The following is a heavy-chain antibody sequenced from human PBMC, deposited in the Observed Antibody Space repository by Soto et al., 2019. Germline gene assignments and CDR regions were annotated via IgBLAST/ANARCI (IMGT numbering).Heavy chain of an antibody. CDR3: ARANWNCDY. J-gene: IGHJ4*02. CDR2: ISSRGDKR. CDR1: GYSISSGGYY. D-gene: IGHD1-20*01. Sequence: LSLICIVSGYSISSGGYYWGWIRQAPGKGLEWVSYISSRGDKRYYADFAEGRLTISRDNAKNSLYLHMNSLRAEDTAVYYCARANWNCDYLGQGSLVTVSS. V-gene: IGHV3-11*01.